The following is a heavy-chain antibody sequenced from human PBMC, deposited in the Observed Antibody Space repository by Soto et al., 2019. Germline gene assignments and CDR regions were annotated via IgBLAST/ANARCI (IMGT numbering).Heavy chain of an antibody. V-gene: IGHV3-30*04. J-gene: IGHJ5*02. Sequence: QVQLVESGGGVVQPGRSLRVSCAASGFIFSRYAMHWVRQAPGKGLEWVALISDDGRTKYYADSVKGRFTISRDNSKNTLYLQMNSLSAEDTAVYYCTRADLTVTLSVFDPWGQGTLVTVSS. CDR2: ISDDGRTK. CDR1: GFIFSRYA. D-gene: IGHD4-17*01. CDR3: TRADLTVTLSVFDP.